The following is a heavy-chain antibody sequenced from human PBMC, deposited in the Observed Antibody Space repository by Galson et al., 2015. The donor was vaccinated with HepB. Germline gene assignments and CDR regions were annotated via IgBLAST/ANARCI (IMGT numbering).Heavy chain of an antibody. J-gene: IGHJ4*02. V-gene: IGHV3-23*01. Sequence: SLRLSCAASGFAFSSYAMSWVRQAPGKGLEWVSAISGSGGSTYYADSVKGRFTISRDNSKNTLYLQMNSLRAEDTAVYSCAKVGGYVVVAHFDDWGQGTLVTVSS. D-gene: IGHD2-21*01. CDR2: ISGSGGST. CDR1: GFAFSSYA. CDR3: AKVGGYVVVAHFDD.